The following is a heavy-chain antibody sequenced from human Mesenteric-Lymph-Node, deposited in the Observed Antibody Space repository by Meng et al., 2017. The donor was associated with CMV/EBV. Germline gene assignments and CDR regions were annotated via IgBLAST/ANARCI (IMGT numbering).Heavy chain of an antibody. V-gene: IGHV4-59*01. CDR1: GASISTYY. CDR3: ARWVGYYDSSGYRFDP. D-gene: IGHD3-22*01. CDR2: IYHSGST. J-gene: IGHJ5*02. Sequence: SETLSLTCTVSGASISTYYWSWIRQPPGKGLEWIGYIYHSGSTIYNPSLKSRVTISVDTSRTQFSLRLSSVTAADTAVYYCARWVGYYDSSGYRFDPWGRGTLVTVSS.